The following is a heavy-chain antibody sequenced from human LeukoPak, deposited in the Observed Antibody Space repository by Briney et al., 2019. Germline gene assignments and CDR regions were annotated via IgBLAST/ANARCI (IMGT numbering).Heavy chain of an antibody. V-gene: IGHV3-30-3*01. J-gene: IGHJ4*02. CDR3: AREDFDY. CDR2: ISYDGSNK. CDR1: GFTFSSYA. Sequence: PGGSLRLSCAASGFTFSSYAMHWVRQAPGKGLEWVAVISYDGSNKYYADSVKGRFTISRDNSKNTLYLQMNSLRAEDMAVYYCAREDFDYWGQGTLVTVSS.